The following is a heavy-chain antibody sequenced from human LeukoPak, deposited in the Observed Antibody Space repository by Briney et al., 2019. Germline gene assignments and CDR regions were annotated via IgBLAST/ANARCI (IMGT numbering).Heavy chain of an antibody. CDR3: ARDPVSSGLTILFDP. CDR1: GFTFSDYY. CDR2: ISSSGSTI. D-gene: IGHD6-19*01. J-gene: IGHJ5*02. Sequence: GGSLRLSCAASGFTFSDYYMSWIRQAPGKGLEWVSYISSSGSTIYYADSVKGRFTISRDNAKNSLYLQMNSLRAEDTVVYYCARDPVSSGLTILFDPWGQGTLVTVSS. V-gene: IGHV3-11*01.